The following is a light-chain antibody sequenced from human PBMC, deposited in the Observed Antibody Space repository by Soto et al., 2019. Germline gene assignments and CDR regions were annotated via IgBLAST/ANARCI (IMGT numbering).Light chain of an antibody. J-gene: IGLJ1*01. V-gene: IGLV2-14*01. CDR1: SSDLGIYNY. CDR3: SSYTTSSTRV. CDR2: EVT. Sequence: QSALAQPASVSGSPGQSIAISCSGSSSDLGIYNYVSWHQQHPGKVPKLIIFEVTNRPSGVSNRFSGSKSGNTASLTISGLQAEDEADYYCSSYTTSSTRVFGTGTKVTVL.